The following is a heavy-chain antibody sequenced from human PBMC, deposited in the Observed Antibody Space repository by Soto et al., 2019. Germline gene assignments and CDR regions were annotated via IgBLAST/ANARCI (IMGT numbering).Heavy chain of an antibody. V-gene: IGHV5-51*01. J-gene: IGHJ6*03. Sequence: GESLKISCKVSGYSFTSYWIGWVRQMPGKGLEWMGIIYPGDSDTRYSPSFQGQVTISADKSISTAYLQWSSLKASDTAMYYCARHWDGVIVDYYYMDVWGKGTTVTVSS. D-gene: IGHD3-16*02. CDR3: ARHWDGVIVDYYYMDV. CDR1: GYSFTSYW. CDR2: IYPGDSDT.